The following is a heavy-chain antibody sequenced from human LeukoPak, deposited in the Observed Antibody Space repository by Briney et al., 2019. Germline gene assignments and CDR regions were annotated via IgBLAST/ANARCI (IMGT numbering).Heavy chain of an antibody. D-gene: IGHD2-2*01. Sequence: GASVKVSCKASGYTFTGYYMHWVRQAPGQGLEWMGWINPNGGGTNYAQKFQGRVTMTRDTSISTAYMELSRLRSDDTAVYYCARDEYCSSTSCYDYYYYYGMDVWGQGTTVTVSS. CDR3: ARDEYCSSTSCYDYYYYYGMDV. J-gene: IGHJ6*02. CDR1: GYTFTGYY. CDR2: INPNGGGT. V-gene: IGHV1-2*02.